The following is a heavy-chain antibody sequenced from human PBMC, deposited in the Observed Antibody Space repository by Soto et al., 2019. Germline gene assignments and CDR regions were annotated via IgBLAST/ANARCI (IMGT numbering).Heavy chain of an antibody. J-gene: IGHJ6*03. Sequence: EVQLVESGGGLVQPGGSLRLSCAASGFTFSSYAMHWVRQAPGKGLEYVSAISSNGGSTYYANSVKGRFTISRDNSKNTLYLQMGSLRAEDMAVYYCARDSISHGPSYYYYYMDVWGKGTTVTVSS. D-gene: IGHD4-4*01. V-gene: IGHV3-64*01. CDR3: ARDSISHGPSYYYYYMDV. CDR2: ISSNGGST. CDR1: GFTFSSYA.